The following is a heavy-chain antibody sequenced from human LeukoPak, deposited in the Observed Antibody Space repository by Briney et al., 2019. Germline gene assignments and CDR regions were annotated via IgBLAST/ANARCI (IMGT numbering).Heavy chain of an antibody. V-gene: IGHV3-33*01. CDR1: GFTFSSYG. Sequence: PGGSLRLSCAASGFTFSSYGMHWVRQAPGKGLEWVAVIWYDGSNKYYADSVKGRFTISRDNSKNTLYLQMNSLRAEDTAVYYCAREAEILTGNPSNAFDIWGQGTKVTVSS. CDR3: AREAEILTGNPSNAFDI. J-gene: IGHJ3*02. CDR2: IWYDGSNK. D-gene: IGHD3-9*01.